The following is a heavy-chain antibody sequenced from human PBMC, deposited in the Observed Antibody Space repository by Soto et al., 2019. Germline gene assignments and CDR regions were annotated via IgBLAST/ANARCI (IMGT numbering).Heavy chain of an antibody. J-gene: IGHJ5*02. CDR1: GFTFSSYA. CDR3: AKNRNTGVAGTSCLFGP. D-gene: IGHD6-19*01. Sequence: EVQLLESGGGLVQPGGSLRLSCAASGFTFSSYAMSWVRQAPGKGLEWVSAISVSGDTTYYADSVKGRFTISRDNSKNTLYLQMNTMRAEDTAVYYCAKNRNTGVAGTSCLFGPWGQGTLVTVSS. CDR2: ISVSGDTT. V-gene: IGHV3-23*01.